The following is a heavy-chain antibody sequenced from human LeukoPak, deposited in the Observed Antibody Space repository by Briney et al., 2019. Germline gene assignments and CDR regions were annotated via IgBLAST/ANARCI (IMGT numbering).Heavy chain of an antibody. Sequence: GGSLRLSCAASGFTFSDYYMSWIRQAPGKGLEWVSYISSSGSTIYYADSVKGRFTISRDNAKNSLYLLMNSLKTEDTTVYYCTTELKRLYGDYVGYFDYWGQGILVTVSS. D-gene: IGHD4-17*01. CDR3: TTELKRLYGDYVGYFDY. CDR1: GFTFSDYY. V-gene: IGHV3-11*01. J-gene: IGHJ4*02. CDR2: ISSSGSTI.